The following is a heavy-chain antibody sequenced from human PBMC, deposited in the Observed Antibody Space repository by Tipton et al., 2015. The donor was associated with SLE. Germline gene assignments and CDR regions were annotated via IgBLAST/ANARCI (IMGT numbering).Heavy chain of an antibody. CDR3: ARHPSGPPLAGWFDP. Sequence: TLSLTCTVSGGSSSSGSYYWSWIRQPAGKGLEWIGRIYFSGNTYYNPFLRSRVTISADTTKNQFLLKVNSMTAADTAIYYCARHPSGPPLAGWFDPWGQGTLVIVSS. CDR2: IYFSGNT. J-gene: IGHJ5*02. CDR1: GGSSSSGSYY. V-gene: IGHV4-61*02.